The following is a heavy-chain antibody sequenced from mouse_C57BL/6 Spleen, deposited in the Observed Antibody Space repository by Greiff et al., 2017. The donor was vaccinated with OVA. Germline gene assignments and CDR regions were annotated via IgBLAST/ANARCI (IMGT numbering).Heavy chain of an antibody. CDR1: WYSLPTGYY. CDR3: ARDYYGSSFDY. Sequence: EVQLPQSGPRLLKPSQSPSLPCSVNWYSLPTGYYLNLFRQFPGNKLEWMGYISYDGSNNYHPSLKNRISITRDTSKNQFFLKLNSVTTEDTATYYCARDYYGSSFDYWGQGTTLTVSS. D-gene: IGHD1-1*01. CDR2: ISYDGSN. V-gene: IGHV3-6*01. J-gene: IGHJ2*01.